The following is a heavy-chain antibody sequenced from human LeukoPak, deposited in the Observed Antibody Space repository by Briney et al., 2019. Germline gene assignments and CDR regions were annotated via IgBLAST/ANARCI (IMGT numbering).Heavy chain of an antibody. V-gene: IGHV3-23*01. Sequence: PGGSLRLSCTASGFTFSSYAMSWVRQAPGKGLEWVSALSGSGGNTYYAASVKGRFTISRDNSKNTLYLQMNSLRAEDTAKYYCAKVASLCTSTSCVRGGFDYWGQGTLVTVSS. D-gene: IGHD2-2*01. CDR3: AKVASLCTSTSCVRGGFDY. J-gene: IGHJ4*02. CDR2: LSGSGGNT. CDR1: GFTFSSYA.